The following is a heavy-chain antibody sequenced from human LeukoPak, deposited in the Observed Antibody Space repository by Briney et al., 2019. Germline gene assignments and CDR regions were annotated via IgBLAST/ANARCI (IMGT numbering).Heavy chain of an antibody. CDR2: IYSGGST. J-gene: IGHJ6*03. CDR1: GFTVSSNY. V-gene: IGHV3-66*01. D-gene: IGHD2/OR15-2a*01. Sequence: GGSLRLSCAASGFTVSSNYMSWVRQAPGKGLEWVSVIYSGGSTYYADSVKGRFTISRDNSKNTLYLQMNSLRAEDTAVYYCARGRVLRRYYYYYMDVWGKGTTVTVSS. CDR3: ARGRVLRRYYYYYMDV.